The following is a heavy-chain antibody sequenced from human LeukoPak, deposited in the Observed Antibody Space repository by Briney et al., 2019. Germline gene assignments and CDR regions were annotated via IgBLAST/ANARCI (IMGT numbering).Heavy chain of an antibody. CDR1: GYSFTSYW. J-gene: IGHJ4*02. Sequence: GESLKISCKGSGYSFTSYWIGWVRQMPGKGLEWMGIIYPGDSDTRYSPPFQGQVTISADKSISTAYLQWSSLKASDTAMYYCARLRYSSSWYSGDFDYWGQGTLVTVSS. D-gene: IGHD6-13*01. V-gene: IGHV5-51*01. CDR3: ARLRYSSSWYSGDFDY. CDR2: IYPGDSDT.